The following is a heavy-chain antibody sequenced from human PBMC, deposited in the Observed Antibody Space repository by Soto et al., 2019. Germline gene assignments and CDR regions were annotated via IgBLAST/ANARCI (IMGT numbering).Heavy chain of an antibody. V-gene: IGHV1-3*01. CDR1: GYNVTTQT. Sequence: QVQLVQSGAEVKKPGASVKLSCRAVGYNVTTQTMNWVCQAPGQSLEWMGWIRAGDDKTKYSQKFQGRVTITSDTSASTVYMELTSLTSEDTAVYYCARDIVTLGPRANDAFDLWGQGTLVTVSS. J-gene: IGHJ3*01. CDR2: IRAGDDKT. D-gene: IGHD1-26*01. CDR3: ARDIVTLGPRANDAFDL.